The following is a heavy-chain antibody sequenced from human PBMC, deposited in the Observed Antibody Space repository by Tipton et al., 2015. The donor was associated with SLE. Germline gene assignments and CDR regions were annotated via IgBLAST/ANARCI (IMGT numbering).Heavy chain of an antibody. Sequence: TLSLTCNVSGVSISTSRYYWGWIRQSPGQGLEWVGSLYAGGSTYFHPSLKSRVTISVDMSKNQFSLKMRSVTAADTAVYYCARYYYDSGGIFDYWGQGTLVTVSS. CDR3: ARYYYDSGGIFDY. CDR1: GVSISTSRYY. D-gene: IGHD3-22*01. J-gene: IGHJ4*02. CDR2: LYAGGST. V-gene: IGHV4-39*07.